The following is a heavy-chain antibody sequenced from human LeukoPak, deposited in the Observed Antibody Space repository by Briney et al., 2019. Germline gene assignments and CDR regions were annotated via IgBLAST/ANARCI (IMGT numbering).Heavy chain of an antibody. CDR2: ISSSGSTI. Sequence: GGSLRLSCAASGFTFSSYEMNWVRQAPGKGLEWVSYISSSGSTIYYADSVKGRFTISRDNAKNSLYLQMTSLRAEDTAVYYCARVNFAAAAMDVWGKGTTVTVSS. J-gene: IGHJ6*04. V-gene: IGHV3-48*03. CDR1: GFTFSSYE. D-gene: IGHD6-13*01. CDR3: ARVNFAAAAMDV.